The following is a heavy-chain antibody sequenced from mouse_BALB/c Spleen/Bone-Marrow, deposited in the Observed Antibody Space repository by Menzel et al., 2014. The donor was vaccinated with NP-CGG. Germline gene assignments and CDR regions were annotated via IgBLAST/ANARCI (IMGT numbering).Heavy chain of an antibody. J-gene: IGHJ4*01. CDR3: ARDAMDY. CDR2: IYPPNDGT. CDR1: GYTFTSYV. V-gene: IGHV1-14*01. Sequence: VQLKESGPELVKPGASVKMSCKASGYTFTSYVMHWVKQKPGQGLEWIGYIYPPNDGTQYNEKFKGKATLTSDKSSSTAYMELSSLTSEDSAVYYCARDAMDYWGQGTSVTVSS.